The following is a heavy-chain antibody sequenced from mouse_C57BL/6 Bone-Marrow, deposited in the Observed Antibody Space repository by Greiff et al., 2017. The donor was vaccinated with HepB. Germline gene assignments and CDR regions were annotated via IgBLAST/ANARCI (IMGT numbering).Heavy chain of an antibody. CDR1: GYSFTGYY. CDR2: INPSTGGT. Sequence: EVQLKESGPELVKPGASVKISCKASGYSFTGYYMNWVKQSPEKSLEWIGEINPSTGGTTYNQKFKAKATLTVDKSSSTAYMQLKSLTSEDSAVYDGARWLRRGTAIGYAMDYWGQGTSVTVSS. CDR3: ARWLRRGTAIGYAMDY. J-gene: IGHJ4*01. D-gene: IGHD2-2*01. V-gene: IGHV1-42*01.